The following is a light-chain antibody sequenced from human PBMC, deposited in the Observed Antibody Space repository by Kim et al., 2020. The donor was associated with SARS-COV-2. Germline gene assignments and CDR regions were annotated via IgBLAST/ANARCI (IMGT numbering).Light chain of an antibody. CDR2: GNN. V-gene: IGLV1-40*01. J-gene: IGLJ3*02. CDR1: STNTGAGYD. Sequence: QSVLTQPPSVSGAPGQGVTISCTGSSTNTGAGYDVHWYQQLPGTPPKLLIYGNNNRPSGVPARISASKSGTSASLAITGLQAEDEADYYCQSYDTSLSGWVFGGGTQLTVL. CDR3: QSYDTSLSGWV.